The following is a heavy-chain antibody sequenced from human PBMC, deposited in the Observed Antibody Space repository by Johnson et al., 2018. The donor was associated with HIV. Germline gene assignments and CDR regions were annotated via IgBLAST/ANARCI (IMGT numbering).Heavy chain of an antibody. D-gene: IGHD6-6*01. J-gene: IGHJ3*02. Sequence: EVQVVESGGGLVQPGGSLKLSCAASGFTFSGSAMHWVRQASGKGLEWVGHIRSKANSYATAYAASVKGRFTISRDDSKNTAYLQMNSLRAEDTAVYYCARDPAARRPSDAFDIWGQGTMVTVSS. CDR2: IRSKANSYAT. CDR1: GFTFSGSA. CDR3: ARDPAARRPSDAFDI. V-gene: IGHV3-73*01.